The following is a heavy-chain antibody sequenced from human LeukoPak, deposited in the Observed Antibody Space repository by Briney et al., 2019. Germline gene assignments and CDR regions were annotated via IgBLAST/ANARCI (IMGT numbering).Heavy chain of an antibody. Sequence: GGSLRLSCAASGFTFSNYGMHWVRQAPGKGLEWVALILYDGSNKYYADSVRGRFTISRDNSKNTLYLQMKSLRVEDTAVYYCARAGVRAIYYFDYWGQGTLVTVSS. CDR2: ILYDGSNK. CDR1: GFTFSNYG. D-gene: IGHD1-26*01. J-gene: IGHJ4*02. V-gene: IGHV3-33*01. CDR3: ARAGVRAIYYFDY.